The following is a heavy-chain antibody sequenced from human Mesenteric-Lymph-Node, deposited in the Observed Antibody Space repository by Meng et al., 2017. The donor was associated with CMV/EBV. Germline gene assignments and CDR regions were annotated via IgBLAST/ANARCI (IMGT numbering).Heavy chain of an antibody. D-gene: IGHD3-3*01. J-gene: IGHJ5*02. Sequence: LTCVVSGGSITSYYWSWIRQPPGQGLEWIGYIYYTGTTNYNPSLKSRVSLSLDTSKNQFSLKLSSLTAADTAVYYCARSPLRFPIDLWGQGTLVTVSS. CDR2: IYYTGTT. CDR1: GGSITSYY. CDR3: ARSPLRFPIDL. V-gene: IGHV4-59*01.